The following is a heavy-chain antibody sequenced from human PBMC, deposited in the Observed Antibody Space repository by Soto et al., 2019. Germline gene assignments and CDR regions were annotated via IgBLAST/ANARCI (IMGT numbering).Heavy chain of an antibody. D-gene: IGHD2-2*01. CDR2: IYYSGST. CDR1: GGSISSGGYY. V-gene: IGHV4-31*03. Sequence: PSETLSLTCTVSGGSISSGGYYWSWIRQHPGKGLEWIGYIYYSGSTYYNPSLKSRVTISVDTSKNQFSLKLSSVTAADTAVYYCARGSPALPGYCSSTSCSLFDPWGQGTLVTV. J-gene: IGHJ5*02. CDR3: ARGSPALPGYCSSTSCSLFDP.